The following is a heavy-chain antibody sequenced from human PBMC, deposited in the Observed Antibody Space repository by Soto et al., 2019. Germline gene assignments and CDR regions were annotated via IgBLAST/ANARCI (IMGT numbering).Heavy chain of an antibody. CDR1: GSTFSNYV. D-gene: IGHD6-13*01. V-gene: IGHV3-30*18. Sequence: PGGSLRLSCAASGSTFSNYVMHWVRQAPGKGLEGVAFISYDGIKTYYADSVKGRFTISRDNSKNTLYLQMNSLRPEDTAVYHCAKDREYSNTRPDYWGQGTLVTVSS. CDR3: AKDREYSNTRPDY. CDR2: ISYDGIKT. J-gene: IGHJ4*02.